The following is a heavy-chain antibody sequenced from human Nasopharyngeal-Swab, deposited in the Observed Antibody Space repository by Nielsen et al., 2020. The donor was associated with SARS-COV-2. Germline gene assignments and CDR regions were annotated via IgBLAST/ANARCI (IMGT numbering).Heavy chain of an antibody. Sequence: GGSLRLSCTASGFTFSTYAMSWVRQAPGKGLEWVSGIGGSGRSTYYADSVKGRFTISRDNATNQLYLQMNSLRADDTAVYYCAKRRGQLLASYHVDQWGQGTPVTVSP. CDR1: GFTFSTYA. V-gene: IGHV3-23*01. J-gene: IGHJ4*02. D-gene: IGHD1-1*01. CDR2: IGGSGRST. CDR3: AKRRGQLLASYHVDQ.